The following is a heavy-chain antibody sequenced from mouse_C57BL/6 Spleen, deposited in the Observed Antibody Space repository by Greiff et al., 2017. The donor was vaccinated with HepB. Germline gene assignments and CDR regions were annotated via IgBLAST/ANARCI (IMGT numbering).Heavy chain of an antibody. CDR3: ASRDSSGYFYYFDY. CDR1: GYTFTSYW. J-gene: IGHJ2*01. D-gene: IGHD3-2*02. Sequence: QVQLKQPGAELVKPGASVKLSCKASGYTFTSYWMQWVKQRPGQGLEWIGEIDPSDSYTNYNQKFKGKATLTVDTSSSTAYMQLSSLTSEDSAVYYCASRDSSGYFYYFDYWGQGTTLTVSS. V-gene: IGHV1-50*01. CDR2: IDPSDSYT.